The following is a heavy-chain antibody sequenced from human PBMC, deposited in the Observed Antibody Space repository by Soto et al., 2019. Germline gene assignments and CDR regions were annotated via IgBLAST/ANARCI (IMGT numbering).Heavy chain of an antibody. CDR2: IGGSGAIT. D-gene: IGHD4-17*01. Sequence: EVQLLESGGGLVQPGGSLRLSCRASGFSFGFSFSSYAMTWVRRAPGKGLEWVSSIGGSGAITYYGDSVKGRFTISRDNSKNPFFRQLNSLRADDSAVYHCAKDPNGDYVGAFDSWGQGTLVTVSS. CDR1: GFSFGFSFSSYA. J-gene: IGHJ4*02. CDR3: AKDPNGDYVGAFDS. V-gene: IGHV3-23*01.